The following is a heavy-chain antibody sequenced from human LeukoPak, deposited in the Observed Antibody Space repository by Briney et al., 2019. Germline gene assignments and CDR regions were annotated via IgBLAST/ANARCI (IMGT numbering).Heavy chain of an antibody. J-gene: IGHJ4*02. Sequence: GRSLRLSCAASGFTFNSYAMHWVRQAPGRGLEWVAVISYDGGNKYYADSVKGRFTISRDNSKNTMYLQMNSLRADDTAVYYCARDADGYEDWGQGTLVIVSS. CDR2: ISYDGGNK. CDR1: GFTFNSYA. CDR3: ARDADGYED. D-gene: IGHD5-24*01. V-gene: IGHV3-30*04.